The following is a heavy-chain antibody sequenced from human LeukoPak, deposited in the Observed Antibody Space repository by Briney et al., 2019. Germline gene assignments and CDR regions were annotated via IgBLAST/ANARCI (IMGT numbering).Heavy chain of an antibody. CDR1: GYTFTSYG. V-gene: IGHV1-18*01. D-gene: IGHD3-3*01. CDR3: ARDKVRYDFWSGYSPDEYYYYGMDV. CDR2: ISAYNGNT. Sequence: GASVKLSCKASGYTFTSYGISWVRQAPGHRLEWLGWISAYNGNTNYAQKLQGRVTMTTDTSTSTAYMELRSLRSDDTAVYYCARDKVRYDFWSGYSPDEYYYYGMDVWGQGTTVTVSS. J-gene: IGHJ6*02.